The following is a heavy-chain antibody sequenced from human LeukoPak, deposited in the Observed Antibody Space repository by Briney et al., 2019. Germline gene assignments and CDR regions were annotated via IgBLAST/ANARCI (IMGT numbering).Heavy chain of an antibody. D-gene: IGHD3-3*01. CDR1: GGSVSSVSYY. J-gene: IGHJ6*02. V-gene: IGHV4-61*01. CDR2: IYYSGST. Sequence: SETLSLTCTVSGGSVSSVSYYWSWIRQPPGKGLEWIGYIYYSGSTNNNPSLKSRATISVDTSKNQFSLKLSSVTAADTAVYYCARDGGRYYDFWSGYYYYYGMDVWGQGTTVTVSS. CDR3: ARDGGRYYDFWSGYYYYYGMDV.